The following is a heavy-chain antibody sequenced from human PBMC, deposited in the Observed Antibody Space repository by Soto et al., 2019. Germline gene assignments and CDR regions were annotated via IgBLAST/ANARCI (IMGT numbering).Heavy chain of an antibody. CDR3: ARTNYDYIWGSYRFDF. Sequence: TLSLTCTVSGGSISRGGYYWSWIRQHPGKGLEWNGYIYYSGSTYYNPSLKSRITISVDMSKNQFALKLTSVTAADTAVYYCARTNYDYIWGSYRFDFWGQGTLVTVSS. D-gene: IGHD3-16*02. CDR2: IYYSGST. CDR1: GGSISRGGYY. J-gene: IGHJ4*02. V-gene: IGHV4-30-4*08.